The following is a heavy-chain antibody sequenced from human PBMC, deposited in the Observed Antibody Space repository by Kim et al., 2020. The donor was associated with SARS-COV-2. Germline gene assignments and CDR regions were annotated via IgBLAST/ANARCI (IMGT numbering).Heavy chain of an antibody. Sequence: GGSLRLSCAASGFTFSSYGMHWVRQAPGKGLEWVAVIWYDGSNKYYADSVKGRFTISRDNSKNTLYLQMNSLRAEDTAVYYCARDGDGYKNEGYGMDVWGQGTTVTVSS. V-gene: IGHV3-33*01. CDR3: ARDGDGYKNEGYGMDV. D-gene: IGHD5-12*01. CDR1: GFTFSSYG. CDR2: IWYDGSNK. J-gene: IGHJ6*02.